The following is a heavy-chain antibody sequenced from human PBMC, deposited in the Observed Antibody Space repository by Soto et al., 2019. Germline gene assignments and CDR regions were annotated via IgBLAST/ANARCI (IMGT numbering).Heavy chain of an antibody. J-gene: IGHJ4*02. CDR2: INAGNGNT. CDR1: RVSFKCYS. D-gene: IGHD6-19*01. CDR3: ARDLGGWPDY. V-gene: IGHV1-3*01. Sequence: GTSVKASSEDRRVSFKCYSRRWARQAPGKRLEWMGWINAGNGNTKYSQKFQDRVTITRDKSASTAYMELSSLRSEDTAVYYCARDLGGWPDYWGQGTLVTVSS.